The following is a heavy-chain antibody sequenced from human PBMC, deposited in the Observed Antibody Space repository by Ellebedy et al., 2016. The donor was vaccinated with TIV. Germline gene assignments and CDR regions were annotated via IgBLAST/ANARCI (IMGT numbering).Heavy chain of an antibody. CDR3: ARHGQFDY. J-gene: IGHJ4*02. CDR2: IYYSGST. V-gene: IGHV4-39*01. Sequence: SETLSLTXTVSGVSISSSSYYWGWIRQPPGKGLEWLGNIYYSGSTYYNPSLKSRVTLSVDTSKNQFSLKLTSVTATDTAVYYCARHGQFDYWGQGTLVTVSS. CDR1: GVSISSSSYY.